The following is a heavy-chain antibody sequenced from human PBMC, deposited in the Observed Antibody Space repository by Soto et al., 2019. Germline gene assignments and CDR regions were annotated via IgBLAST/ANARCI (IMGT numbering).Heavy chain of an antibody. CDR2: ISGSGGGT. D-gene: IGHD3-22*01. J-gene: IGHJ4*02. CDR1: GFTFRRCA. Sequence: GGSLRLSCAASGFTFRRCALSWVRQAPGKGLKWVSLISGSGGGTYYADSVKGRFTISRDNAQNTLYLQMNSLRAEDTAVYYCAREGYDSRGYYYGDPSDYWGQGTLVTVSS. V-gene: IGHV3-23*01. CDR3: AREGYDSRGYYYGDPSDY.